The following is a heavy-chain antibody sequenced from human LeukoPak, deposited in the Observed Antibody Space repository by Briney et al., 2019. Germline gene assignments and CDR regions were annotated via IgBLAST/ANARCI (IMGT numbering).Heavy chain of an antibody. Sequence: GGSLRHSCAASGFTFSSFAMSWVRQAPGKGLEWVSGISGSGGSTYYADSVKGRFTISRDNSKTTLYLLMNSLRAEDTAVYYCAKALSSSWYGGFDPWGQRSLVTVSS. CDR3: AKALSSSWYGGFDP. J-gene: IGHJ5*02. CDR2: ISGSGGST. CDR1: GFTFSSFA. D-gene: IGHD6-13*01. V-gene: IGHV3-23*01.